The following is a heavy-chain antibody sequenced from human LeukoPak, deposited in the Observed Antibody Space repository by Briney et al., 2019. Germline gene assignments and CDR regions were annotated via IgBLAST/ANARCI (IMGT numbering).Heavy chain of an antibody. CDR1: GFTFSSYS. CDR2: ISSSSSYI. D-gene: IGHD3-22*01. V-gene: IGHV3-21*01. J-gene: IGHJ4*02. CDR3: ARGRYYYDSSGYYHRPYFDY. Sequence: KPGGSLRLSCAASGFTFSSYSMTWVRQAPGKGLEWVSSISSSSSYIYYADSVKGRFTISRDNAKNSLYLQMNSLRAEDTAVYYCARGRYYYDSSGYYHRPYFDYWGQGTLVTVSS.